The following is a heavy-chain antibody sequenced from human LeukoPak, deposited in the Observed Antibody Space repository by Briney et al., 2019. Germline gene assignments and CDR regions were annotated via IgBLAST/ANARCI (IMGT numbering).Heavy chain of an antibody. CDR3: ARVSRSGFDI. Sequence: GGSLRLSCAASGFTFSYYEMNWVRQAPGKGLAWVAYISNSGRTKNYAVSVKGQSTISRDNANNSLYLQMNSLRVEDTATYYCARVSRSGFDIWGQGTMVTVSS. D-gene: IGHD3-10*01. CDR1: GFTFSYYE. J-gene: IGHJ3*02. CDR2: ISNSGRTK. V-gene: IGHV3-48*03.